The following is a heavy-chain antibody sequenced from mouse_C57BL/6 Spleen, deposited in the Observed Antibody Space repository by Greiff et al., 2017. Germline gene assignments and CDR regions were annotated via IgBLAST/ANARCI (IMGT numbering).Heavy chain of an antibody. J-gene: IGHJ4*01. CDR1: GFTFSDYG. D-gene: IGHD1-1*01. V-gene: IGHV5-17*01. Sequence: EVMLVESGGGLVKPGGSLKLSCAASGFTFSDYGMHWVRQAPEKGLEWVAYISSGSSTIYYADTVKGRFTLSRDNAKNTLFRQMTSLRSEDTAMYYCARRRGSSYDAMDYWGQGTSVTVSS. CDR2: ISSGSSTI. CDR3: ARRRGSSYDAMDY.